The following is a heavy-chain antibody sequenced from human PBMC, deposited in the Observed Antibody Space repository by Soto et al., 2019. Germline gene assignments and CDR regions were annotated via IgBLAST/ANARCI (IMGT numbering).Heavy chain of an antibody. CDR2: INPGSGAA. Sequence: QVQLVQSGAEVKKPGASVKISCTASGYTVTTHYMHWVRQAPGRGLEWMGAINPGSGAAKYTQTFKGRVTMPRDTSTNTVYMEMSALRSEDTVVFYCARGGEVGVAGSAAFDMWGQGTMVTVSS. J-gene: IGHJ3*02. V-gene: IGHV1-46*01. CDR1: GYTVTTHY. CDR3: ARGGEVGVAGSAAFDM. D-gene: IGHD3-3*01.